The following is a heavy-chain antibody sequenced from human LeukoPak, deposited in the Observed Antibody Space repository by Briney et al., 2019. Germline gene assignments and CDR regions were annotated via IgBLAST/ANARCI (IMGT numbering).Heavy chain of an antibody. CDR3: ARLQIVVVITMFFFDY. J-gene: IGHJ4*02. Sequence: SETLSLTCTVSGGSISSSSYYWGWIRQPPGKGLEWIGSIDYSGNTYYNPSLKSRVTISVDTSKNQFSLKLSSGTAADTAVYYCARLQIVVVITMFFFDYWGQGTLVTVSS. V-gene: IGHV4-39*07. CDR2: IDYSGNT. CDR1: GGSISSSSYY. D-gene: IGHD3-22*01.